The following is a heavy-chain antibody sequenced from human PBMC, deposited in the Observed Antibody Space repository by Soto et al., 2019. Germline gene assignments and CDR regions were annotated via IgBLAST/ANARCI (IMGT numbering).Heavy chain of an antibody. D-gene: IGHD6-19*01. CDR2: ISGSGGST. CDR3: AKDTRIPVAGRGVFDY. CDR1: GFTFSSYA. V-gene: IGHV3-23*01. Sequence: PLRLSCAASGFTFSSYAMSWVRQAPGKGLEWVSAISGSGGSTYYADSVKGRFTISRDNSKNTLYLQMNSLRAEDTAVYYCAKDTRIPVAGRGVFDYWGQGTLVTVSS. J-gene: IGHJ4*02.